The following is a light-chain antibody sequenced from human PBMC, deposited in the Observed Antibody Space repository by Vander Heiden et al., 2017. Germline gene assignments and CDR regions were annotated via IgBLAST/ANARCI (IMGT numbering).Light chain of an antibody. CDR2: KAS. Sequence: DLQMTPSPSPLSASVGDRVTITCRASQGISSWLAWYQQKPGKAPKLLIYKASSLESGVPSRFSGSGSGTEFTLTISSLQPDDFATYYCQQYNSYSWTFGQGTKVEIK. V-gene: IGKV1-5*03. CDR3: QQYNSYSWT. J-gene: IGKJ1*01. CDR1: QGISSW.